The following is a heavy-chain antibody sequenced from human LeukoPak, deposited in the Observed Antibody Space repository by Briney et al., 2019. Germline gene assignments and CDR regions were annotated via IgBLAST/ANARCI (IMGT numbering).Heavy chain of an antibody. CDR2: ISGDGGST. CDR1: GFTFDDYA. CDR3: AKTYYYDSSGYYEEY. J-gene: IGHJ4*02. V-gene: IGHV3-43*02. Sequence: PGGSLRLPCAASGFTFDDYAMHWVRQAPGKGLEWVSLISGDGGSTYYADSVKGRFTISRDNSKNSLYLQMNSLRTEDTALYYCAKTYYYDSSGYYEEYWGQGTLVTVSS. D-gene: IGHD3-22*01.